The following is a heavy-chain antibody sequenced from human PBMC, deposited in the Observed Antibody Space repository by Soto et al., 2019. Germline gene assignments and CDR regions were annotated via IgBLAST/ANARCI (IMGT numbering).Heavy chain of an antibody. CDR1: GYTFTSYG. V-gene: IGHV1-18*01. Sequence: QVQLVQSGAEVKKPGASVKVSCKASGYTFTSYGISWVRQAPGQGLEWMGWISAYNGNTTYAQKLQGRVTMTTDPSTSTAYMELRSLRADDTAGYYCARSIRGYRPTHTTFDYLGQGTLVTVSS. J-gene: IGHJ4*02. CDR2: ISAYNGNT. D-gene: IGHD1-26*01. CDR3: ARSIRGYRPTHTTFDY.